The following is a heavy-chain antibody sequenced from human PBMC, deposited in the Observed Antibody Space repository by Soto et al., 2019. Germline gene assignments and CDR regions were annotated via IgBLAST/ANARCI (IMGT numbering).Heavy chain of an antibody. CDR3: ARDLKFGQADY. Sequence: SETLSLTCTVSGGSISSYYWTWIRQPSGKGLEWIGRIYTSGSTNYNPSLKSRVTMSVDTSKNQFSLKLSSVTAADTAVYYCARDLKFGQADYWGQGSQVTVSS. D-gene: IGHD3-10*01. V-gene: IGHV4-4*07. CDR1: GGSISSYY. J-gene: IGHJ4*02. CDR2: IYTSGST.